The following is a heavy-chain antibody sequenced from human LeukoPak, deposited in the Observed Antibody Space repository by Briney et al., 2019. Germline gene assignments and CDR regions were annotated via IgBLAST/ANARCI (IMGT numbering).Heavy chain of an antibody. CDR2: IYSGGST. J-gene: IGHJ6*02. Sequence: PGGSLRLSCAASGFTVSSNYMSWVRQAPGKGLEWVSVIYSGGSTYYADSVKGRFTISRDNSKNTLYLQMNSLRAEDTAVYYCAREYSYTQHNYYYGMDVWGQGTTVTVSS. CDR1: GFTVSSNY. V-gene: IGHV3-66*01. CDR3: AREYSYTQHNYYYGMDV. D-gene: IGHD5-18*01.